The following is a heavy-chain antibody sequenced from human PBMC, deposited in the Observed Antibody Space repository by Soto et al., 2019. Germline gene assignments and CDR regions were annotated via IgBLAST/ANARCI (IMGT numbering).Heavy chain of an antibody. J-gene: IGHJ3*02. CDR3: ARLTMIVVKGAFEI. Sequence: PSETLSLTCTVSGGSISSYYWSWIRQPPGKGLEWIGYIYYSGSTNYNPSLKSRVTISVDTSKNQFSLKLSSVTAADTAVYYCARLTMIVVKGAFEIWGQGTMVTVSS. D-gene: IGHD3-22*01. CDR1: GGSISSYY. V-gene: IGHV4-59*08. CDR2: IYYSGST.